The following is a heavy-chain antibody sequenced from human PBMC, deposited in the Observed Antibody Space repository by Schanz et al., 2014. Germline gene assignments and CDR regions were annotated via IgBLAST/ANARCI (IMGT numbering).Heavy chain of an antibody. CDR3: AKDGRLPYYGTGSDFDY. V-gene: IGHV3-23*01. CDR1: GFNFKAYA. CDR2: ISSTSSYI. D-gene: IGHD3-22*01. Sequence: EAHLLESGGGLVQPGGSLRLSCAASGFNFKAYAMSWVRQAPGKGLEWVSSISSTSSYIFYADSVKGRFTISRDNLKNTVYLQMNSLRAGDTAVYYCAKDGRLPYYGTGSDFDYWGQGTLVAVSS. J-gene: IGHJ4*02.